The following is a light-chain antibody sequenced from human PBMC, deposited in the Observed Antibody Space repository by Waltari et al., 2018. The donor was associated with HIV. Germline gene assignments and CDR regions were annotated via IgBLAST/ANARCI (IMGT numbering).Light chain of an antibody. V-gene: IGLV2-23*02. CDR3: CSYAGSSTYV. CDR1: SSDVGSYNL. Sequence: QSALTQPASVSGSPGQSITISCTGTSSDVGSYNLVSWYQQPPGKAPKLMIYEVSKRPSRVSNRFSGSKSGNTASLTISGLQAEDEADYYCCSYAGSSTYVFGTGTKVTVL. CDR2: EVS. J-gene: IGLJ1*01.